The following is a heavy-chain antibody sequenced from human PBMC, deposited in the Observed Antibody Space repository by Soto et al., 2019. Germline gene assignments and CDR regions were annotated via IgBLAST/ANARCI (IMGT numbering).Heavy chain of an antibody. CDR2: IYYNGNI. V-gene: IGHV4-59*02. CDR1: GDSVSSFY. CDR3: ARVAGWSPEDAFDI. Sequence: VQLQESGPGLVKSSETLTLTCSVSGDSVSSFYWSWIRQPPGKGLEWIGYIYYNGNINCDPALKSRVTLSADTSKNEFTLKLSSVTAADTAVYYCARVAGWSPEDAFDIWGQGTMVTVSS. D-gene: IGHD6-19*01. J-gene: IGHJ3*02.